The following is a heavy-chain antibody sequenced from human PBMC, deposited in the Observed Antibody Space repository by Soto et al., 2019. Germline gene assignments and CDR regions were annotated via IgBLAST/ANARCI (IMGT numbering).Heavy chain of an antibody. CDR2: INPNSGGT. V-gene: IGHV1-2*02. Sequence: DSVKVSCKASGYTFTGYYMHWVRQAPGQGLEWMGWINPNSGGTNYAQKFQGRVTMTRDTSISTAYMELSRLRSDDTAVYYCARPAYYYDSSGYYYAFDIWGQGTMVTVSS. CDR3: ARPAYYYDSSGYYYAFDI. J-gene: IGHJ3*02. D-gene: IGHD3-22*01. CDR1: GYTFTGYY.